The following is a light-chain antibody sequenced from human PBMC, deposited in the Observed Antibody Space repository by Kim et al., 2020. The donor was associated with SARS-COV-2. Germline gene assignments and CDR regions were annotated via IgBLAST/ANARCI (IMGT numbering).Light chain of an antibody. CDR1: SLSNYY. V-gene: IGLV3-19*01. Sequence: SSELTQDPAVSVALGQTVRITCHGDSLSNYYATWYQQRPGQAPLLLFYGKNNRPSGIPDRFSGSTSGTTASLTLIGAQAEDEPDSYCNSRVSICNYVVFG. CDR2: GKN. J-gene: IGLJ2*01. CDR3: NSRVSICNYVV.